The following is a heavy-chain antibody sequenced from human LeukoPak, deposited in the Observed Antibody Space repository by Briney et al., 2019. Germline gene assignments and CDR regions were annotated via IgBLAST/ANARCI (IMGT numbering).Heavy chain of an antibody. CDR1: GFTFRSYA. J-gene: IGHJ4*02. D-gene: IGHD2-2*02. CDR2: ISGSGGSK. Sequence: PGGSLRLSCAASGFTFRSYAMSWVRQAPGKGLEGVSAISGSGGSKYYADSVKGRFTISRDNSKNTLYLQMNSLRAEDTAVYYCAKGLLIRKEKRYCSSTSCYTVDYWGQGTLVIVSS. V-gene: IGHV3-23*01. CDR3: AKGLLIRKEKRYCSSTSCYTVDY.